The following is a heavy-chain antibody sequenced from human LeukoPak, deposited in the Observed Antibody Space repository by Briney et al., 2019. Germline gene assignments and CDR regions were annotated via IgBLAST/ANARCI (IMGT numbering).Heavy chain of an antibody. J-gene: IGHJ4*02. CDR1: GYIFTGYY. D-gene: IGHD6-19*01. V-gene: IGHV1-2*06. CDR2: INHNSGGT. CDR3: ARDAGYSSGSDY. Sequence: SSVKVSCKACGYIFTGYYMHLVRQAPGPGLECMGRINHNSGGTNYAQTFQGRVTMTRDTSINTAYMELSRLRSDDTAVYYCARDAGYSSGSDYWGQGTLVTVSS.